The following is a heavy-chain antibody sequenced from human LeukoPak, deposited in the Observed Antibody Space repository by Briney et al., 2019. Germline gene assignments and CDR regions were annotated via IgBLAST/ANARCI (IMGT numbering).Heavy chain of an antibody. CDR3: AKDVILWFGELSPSGLAFDY. D-gene: IGHD3-10*01. V-gene: IGHV3-30*02. CDR1: GFTFSSYG. Sequence: PGGSLRLSCAASGFTFSSYGMHWVRQAPGKGLEWVAFIRYDGSNKYYADSVKGRFTISRDNSKNTLYLQMNSLRAEDTAVYYCAKDVILWFGELSPSGLAFDYWGQGTLVTVSS. CDR2: IRYDGSNK. J-gene: IGHJ4*02.